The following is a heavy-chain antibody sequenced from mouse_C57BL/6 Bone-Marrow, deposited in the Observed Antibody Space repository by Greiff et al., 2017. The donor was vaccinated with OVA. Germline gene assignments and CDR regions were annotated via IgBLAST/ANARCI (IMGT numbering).Heavy chain of an antibody. J-gene: IGHJ4*01. D-gene: IGHD2-5*01. CDR2: IDPENGDT. V-gene: IGHV14-4*01. Sequence: EVQLKESGAELVRPGASVKLSCTASGFNIKDDYMHWVKQRPEQGLEWIGWIDPENGDTEYASKFQGKATITADTSSNTAYLQLSSLTSEDTAVYYCTKHYSNYDAMDYWGQGTSVTVSS. CDR3: TKHYSNYDAMDY. CDR1: GFNIKDDY.